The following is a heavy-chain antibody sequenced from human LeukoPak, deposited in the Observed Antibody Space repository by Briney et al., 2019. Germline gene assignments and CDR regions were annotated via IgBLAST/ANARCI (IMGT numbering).Heavy chain of an antibody. CDR1: GFTFSSYG. D-gene: IGHD6-6*01. CDR3: AKDGIAAGPSLDY. J-gene: IGHJ4*02. Sequence: PGGSLRLSCAASGFTFSSYGMHWVRQAPGKGLEWVAFIRYDGSNKYYADSVKGRFTISRDNSKNTLYLQMNSLRAEDTAVYYCAKDGIAAGPSLDYWGQGTLVTVSS. V-gene: IGHV3-30*02. CDR2: IRYDGSNK.